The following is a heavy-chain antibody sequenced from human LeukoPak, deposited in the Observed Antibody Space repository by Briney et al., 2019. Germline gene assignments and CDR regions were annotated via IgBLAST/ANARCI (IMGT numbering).Heavy chain of an antibody. CDR3: ARVKSATIIDC. J-gene: IGHJ4*02. D-gene: IGHD1-26*01. CDR2: MYYSGST. CDR1: GGSISSSSYY. V-gene: IGHV4-39*07. Sequence: PSETLSLTCTVSGGSISSSSYYWGWIRQPPGKGLEWIGTMYYSGSTYYNPSLKSRVTISVDTSKNQFSLKLSSVTAADTAVYYCARVKSATIIDCWGQGTLVTVSS.